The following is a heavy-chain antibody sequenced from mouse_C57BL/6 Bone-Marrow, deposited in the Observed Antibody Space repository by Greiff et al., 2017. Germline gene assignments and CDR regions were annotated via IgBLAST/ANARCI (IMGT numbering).Heavy chain of an antibody. V-gene: IGHV1-5*01. J-gene: IGHJ2*01. Sequence: EVKLQESGTVLARPGASVKMSCKTSGYTFTSYWMHWVKQRPGQGLEWIGAIYPGNSDTSYNQKFKGKAKLTAVTSASTAYMELRSLTSEDSAVYYCALITTVVKGDFDYWGQGTTLTVSS. CDR3: ALITTVVKGDFDY. D-gene: IGHD1-1*01. CDR2: IYPGNSDT. CDR1: GYTFTSYW.